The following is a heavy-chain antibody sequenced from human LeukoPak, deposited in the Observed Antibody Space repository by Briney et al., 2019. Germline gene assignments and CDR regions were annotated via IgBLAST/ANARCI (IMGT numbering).Heavy chain of an antibody. CDR3: AKGGHYSPFGI. D-gene: IGHD4-11*01. CDR1: GLTFSNYA. V-gene: IGHV3-23*01. J-gene: IGHJ3*02. Sequence: GGSLRLSCAASGLTFSNYAMTWVRQAPGKGLEWVSTVSGGGSNSYYADSVKGRFTISRDNSKNMVFLQMNSLRAEDTALYYCAKGGHYSPFGIWGQGTMVTVSS. CDR2: VSGGGSNS.